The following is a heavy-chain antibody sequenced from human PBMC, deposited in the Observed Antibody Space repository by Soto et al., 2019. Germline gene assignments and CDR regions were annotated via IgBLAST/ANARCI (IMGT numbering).Heavy chain of an antibody. CDR1: GFSLSTSGVG. CDR3: AHVLWEDYFHR. J-gene: IGHJ1*01. Sequence: ITLRETDPTLAKPTQTLTLTCTFSGFSLSTSGVGVGWIRQPPGKALEWLALIYWDDDKRYSPSLKNRLTITKDTSKNQVVLVMTNMDPVDTATYYCAHVLWEDYFHRWGQGTLVTVSS. D-gene: IGHD3-10*01. CDR2: IYWDDDK. V-gene: IGHV2-5*02.